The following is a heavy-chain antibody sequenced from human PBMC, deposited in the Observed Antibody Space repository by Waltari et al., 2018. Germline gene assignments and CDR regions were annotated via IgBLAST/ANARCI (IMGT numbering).Heavy chain of an antibody. D-gene: IGHD6-13*01. J-gene: IGHJ4*02. CDR3: ALEAAAGGDY. CDR2: IYSGGST. V-gene: IGHV3-53*03. CDR1: GGSISSGGYY. Sequence: VQLQESGPGLVKPSQTLSLTCTVSGGSISSGGYYWSWIRQHPGKGLEWVSVIYSGGSTYYADSVKGRFTISRDNSKNTLYLQMNSLRAEDTAVYYCALEAAAGGDYWGQGTLVTVSS.